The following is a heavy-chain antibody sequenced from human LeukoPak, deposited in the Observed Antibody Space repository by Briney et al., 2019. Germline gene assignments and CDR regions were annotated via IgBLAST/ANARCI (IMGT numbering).Heavy chain of an antibody. Sequence: PGRSLRLSCAASGFTFSSYGMHWVRQAPGKGLEWVAVISYDGSNKYYADSVKGRFTISRDNSKNTLYLQMNSLRAEDTAVYYCARGHSSSWYTIYFDYWGQGTLVTVSS. CDR3: ARGHSSSWYTIYFDY. J-gene: IGHJ4*02. D-gene: IGHD6-13*01. CDR1: GFTFSSYG. V-gene: IGHV3-30*03. CDR2: ISYDGSNK.